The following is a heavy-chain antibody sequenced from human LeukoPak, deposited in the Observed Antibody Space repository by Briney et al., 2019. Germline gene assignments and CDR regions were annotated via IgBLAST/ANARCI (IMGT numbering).Heavy chain of an antibody. CDR2: ISSSGSTI. D-gene: IGHD2-21*01. CDR1: VFTFTSYS. CDR3: ARDRRYYSYCFDI. J-gene: IGHJ3*02. V-gene: IGHV3-48*01. Sequence: PGGSLRLSCAASVFTFTSYSMSWVRQAPGKGLEWVSYISSSGSTISYADSEKGRFTISRDNAKNSLYLQMNSLRAEDTAVYYCARDRRYYSYCFDIWGQGTMVTVSS.